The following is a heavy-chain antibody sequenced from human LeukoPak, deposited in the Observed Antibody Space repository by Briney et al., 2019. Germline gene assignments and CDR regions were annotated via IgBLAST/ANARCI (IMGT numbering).Heavy chain of an antibody. Sequence: ASVKVSCKASGYSFTGYYIHWVRQAPGQGLEWMGWINPYSGDTDSAQKFQGRVAVTRDTSITTAYMDLSRLTSDDTAVYFCARGTPGSYLGYWGQGTLVTVSS. CDR1: GYSFTGYY. D-gene: IGHD3-16*02. CDR2: INPYSGDT. V-gene: IGHV1-2*02. J-gene: IGHJ4*02. CDR3: ARGTPGSYLGY.